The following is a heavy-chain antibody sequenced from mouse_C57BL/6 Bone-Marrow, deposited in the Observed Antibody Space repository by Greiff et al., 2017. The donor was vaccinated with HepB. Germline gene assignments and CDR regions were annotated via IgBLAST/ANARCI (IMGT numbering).Heavy chain of an antibody. J-gene: IGHJ2*01. Sequence: AGGGVDFSRYWMSWVRRAPGKGLEWIGEINPDSSTINYAPSLKDKFIISRDNAKNTLYLQMSKVRSEDTALYYCAREGNYYGTYYFDYWGQGTTLTVSS. CDR3: AREGNYYGTYYFDY. V-gene: IGHV4-1*01. D-gene: IGHD1-1*01. CDR2: INPDSSTI. CDR1: GVDFSRYW.